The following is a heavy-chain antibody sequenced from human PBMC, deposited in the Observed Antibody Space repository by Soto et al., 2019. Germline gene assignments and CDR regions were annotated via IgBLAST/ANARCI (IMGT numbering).Heavy chain of an antibody. CDR2: ISAYNGNT. CDR3: ARDYGSGSYRLDP. J-gene: IGHJ5*02. CDR1: GYTFTSYA. Sequence: ASVKVSCKASGYTFTSYAMHWVRQAPGQRLEWMGWISAYNGNTNYAQKLQGRVTMTTDTSTSTAYMELRSLRSDDTAVYYCARDYGSGSYRLDPWGQGTLVTVSS. D-gene: IGHD3-10*01. V-gene: IGHV1-18*01.